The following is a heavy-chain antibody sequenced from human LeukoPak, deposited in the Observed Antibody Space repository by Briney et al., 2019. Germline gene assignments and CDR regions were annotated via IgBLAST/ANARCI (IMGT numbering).Heavy chain of an antibody. CDR2: INHSGST. Sequence: PSETLSLTCAVYGGSFSGYYWSWIRQPPGKGLEWIGEINHSGSTNYNPSLKSRVTISVDTSKNQFSLKLSFVTAADTAVYYCARGGRGWYYDSSGSLYYWGQGTLVTVSS. D-gene: IGHD3-22*01. J-gene: IGHJ4*02. V-gene: IGHV4-34*01. CDR1: GGSFSGYY. CDR3: ARGGRGWYYDSSGSLYY.